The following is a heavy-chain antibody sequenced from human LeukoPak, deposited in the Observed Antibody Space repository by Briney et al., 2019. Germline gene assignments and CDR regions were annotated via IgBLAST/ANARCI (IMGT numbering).Heavy chain of an antibody. Sequence: PGGSVRLSCAASGFTVSSNYMSWVRQAPGKGLEWVSVIYSGGSTYYADSVKGRFTISTDNSKNTLYLQMNSLRVEDTAVYYCARDERHDSGGFAYWGQGTLVTVSS. J-gene: IGHJ4*02. CDR2: IYSGGST. V-gene: IGHV3-53*01. CDR1: GFTVSSNY. CDR3: ARDERHDSGGFAY. D-gene: IGHD4-17*01.